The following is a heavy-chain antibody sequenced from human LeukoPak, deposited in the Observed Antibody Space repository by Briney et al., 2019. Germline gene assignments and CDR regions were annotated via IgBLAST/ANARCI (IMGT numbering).Heavy chain of an antibody. J-gene: IGHJ4*02. V-gene: IGHV4-34*01. CDR1: GGSFSGYY. D-gene: IGHD2-21*01. Sequence: PSETLSLTCAVYGGSFSGYYWSWIRQPPGKGLEWIGEINHSGSTNYNPSLKSRVTISVDTSKNQFSLKLSSVTAADTAVYYCARAAITDYWGQGTLVIVSS. CDR2: INHSGST. CDR3: ARAAITDY.